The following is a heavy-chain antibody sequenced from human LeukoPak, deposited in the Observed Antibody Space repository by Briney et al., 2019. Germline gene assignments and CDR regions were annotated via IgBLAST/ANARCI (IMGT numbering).Heavy chain of an antibody. V-gene: IGHV3-23*01. CDR3: AKSYSSGWTGLFDY. Sequence: TGGSLRLSCAASGFTFSSYAMSWVRQAPGKGLEWVSAISGSGGSTYYADSVKGRFTISRDNSKNTLYLQMNSLRAEDTAVYYCAKSYSSGWTGLFDYWGQGTLVTVSS. CDR1: GFTFSSYA. J-gene: IGHJ4*02. D-gene: IGHD6-19*01. CDR2: ISGSGGST.